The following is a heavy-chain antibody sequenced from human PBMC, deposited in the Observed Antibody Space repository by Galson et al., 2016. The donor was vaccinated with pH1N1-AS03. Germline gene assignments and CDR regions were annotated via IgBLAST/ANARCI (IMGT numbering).Heavy chain of an antibody. CDR3: ARLSTDWLGRPHYFDP. J-gene: IGHJ4*02. CDR2: IHHSGKP. D-gene: IGHD3-9*01. Sequence: LSLTCSVSGGSITTHYWSWIRQFPGRGLQWIACIHHSGKPDCRPYPDNRVTTAVDTSRNQFSLRLNSVTAADTAVYYCARLSTDWLGRPHYFDPWGQGTLIVVSS. V-gene: IGHV4-59*08. CDR1: GGSITTHY.